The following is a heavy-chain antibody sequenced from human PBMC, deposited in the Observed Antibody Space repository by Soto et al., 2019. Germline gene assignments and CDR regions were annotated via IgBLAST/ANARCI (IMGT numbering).Heavy chain of an antibody. V-gene: IGHV1-18*01. CDR1: GYSFTSYG. Sequence: ASVKVSCKASGYSFTSYGISLVRQAPVQVLELIVWIIAYNFNTNYSQKLQGRFTITTYTSTITAYIELMSLRSDDTAVYYCARENGFGESDVWGQGTTVTVSS. J-gene: IGHJ6*02. CDR3: ARENGFGESDV. D-gene: IGHD3-10*01. CDR2: IIAYNFNT.